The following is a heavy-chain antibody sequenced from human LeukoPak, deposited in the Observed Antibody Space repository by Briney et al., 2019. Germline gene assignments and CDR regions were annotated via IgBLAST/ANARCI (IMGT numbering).Heavy chain of an antibody. Sequence: GGSLRLSCAASGFTFSSYSMNWVRQAPGKGLEWVSSISSSSSYIYYADSVKGRFTISRDNAKNSLYLQMNSLRAEDTAVYYCAREWPSGVKDYWGQGTLVTVSS. V-gene: IGHV3-21*01. CDR1: GFTFSSYS. CDR2: ISSSSSYI. CDR3: AREWPSGVKDY. J-gene: IGHJ4*02. D-gene: IGHD2-8*01.